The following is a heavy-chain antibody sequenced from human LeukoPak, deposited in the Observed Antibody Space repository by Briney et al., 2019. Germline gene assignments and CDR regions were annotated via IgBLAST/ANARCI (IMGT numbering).Heavy chain of an antibody. V-gene: IGHV3-13*05. J-gene: IGHJ6*02. D-gene: IGHD1-26*01. Sequence: GSLRLSCAASGSTFSNYDIHWVRQATGKGLEWVSGIGTAGDPYYTGSVKGRFTISRENAKNSLYLQMNSLRAGDTAVYYCARDSAIVGATGYYNGMDVWGQGTTVTVSS. CDR2: IGTAGDP. CDR1: GSTFSNYD. CDR3: ARDSAIVGATGYYNGMDV.